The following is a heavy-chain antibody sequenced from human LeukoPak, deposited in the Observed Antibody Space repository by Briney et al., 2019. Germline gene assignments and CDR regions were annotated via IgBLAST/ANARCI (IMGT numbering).Heavy chain of an antibody. J-gene: IGHJ6*02. V-gene: IGHV3-66*01. CDR2: IYSGGST. CDR3: ARDSGYSYGGGYYYYYGMDV. Sequence: GGSLRLSCAASGFTVSSNYMSWVRQAPGKGLEWVSVIYSGGSTYYADSVKGRFTISRDNSKNTLYLQMNSLRAEDTAVYYCARDSGYSYGGGYYYYYGMDVWGQGTTVTVSS. CDR1: GFTVSSNY. D-gene: IGHD5-18*01.